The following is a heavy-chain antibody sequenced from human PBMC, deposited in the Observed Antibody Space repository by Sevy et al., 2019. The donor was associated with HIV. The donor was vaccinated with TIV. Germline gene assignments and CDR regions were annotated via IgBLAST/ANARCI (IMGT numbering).Heavy chain of an antibody. CDR1: GDSVSSNSAA. Sequence: KQSQTLSLTCAISGDSVSSNSAAWNWIRQSPSRGLEWLGRTYYRSKWYNDYAVSVKSRITINPDTSKNQFSLQLNSVTPEDTAVYCCARDRWELLHNYFDYWGQGTLVTVSS. CDR3: ARDRWELLHNYFDY. V-gene: IGHV6-1*01. J-gene: IGHJ4*02. D-gene: IGHD1-26*01. CDR2: TYYRSKWYN.